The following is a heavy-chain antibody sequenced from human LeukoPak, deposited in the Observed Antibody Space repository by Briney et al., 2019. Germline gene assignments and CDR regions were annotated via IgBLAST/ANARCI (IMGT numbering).Heavy chain of an antibody. CDR3: VRGGKIRGDC. CDR2: ISPTGSPI. V-gene: IGHV3-11*01. Sequence: GGSLRLSCATSGFTFSDYYMSWIRQAPGKGLEWLSYISPTGSPIYHADSVRGRFTISRDNTKNSLYLQMDSLRAEDTALYYCVRGGKIRGDCWGQGTLVTVSS. CDR1: GFTFSDYY. J-gene: IGHJ4*02. D-gene: IGHD3-16*01.